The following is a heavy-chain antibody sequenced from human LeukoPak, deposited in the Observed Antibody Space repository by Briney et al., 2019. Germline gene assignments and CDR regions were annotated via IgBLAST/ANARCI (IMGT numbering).Heavy chain of an antibody. CDR2: IYYSGTT. CDR1: GGSISSGDYY. CDR3: ANYGSGTYRFDP. V-gene: IGHV4-31*03. D-gene: IGHD3-10*01. J-gene: IGHJ5*02. Sequence: SETLSLTCTVSGGSISSGDYYWSWIRQPPGKGLVWIGYIYYSGTTYYNPSLKSRVTISVDTSKNQFSLMLSSVTAADTAVYYCANYGSGTYRFDPWGQGTLVTVSS.